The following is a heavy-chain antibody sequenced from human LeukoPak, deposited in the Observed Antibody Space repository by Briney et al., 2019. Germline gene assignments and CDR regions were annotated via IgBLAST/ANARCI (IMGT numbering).Heavy chain of an antibody. V-gene: IGHV4-38-2*02. Sequence: SETLSLTCTVSGYSISSSYYWGWIRPPPGKGLEWIGIIYYSGSTYYDSSLKSRVTTSVDTSKNQFSLKLSSVTAADTAVYYCARASSWYYGYFDYWGQGTLVTVSS. CDR3: ARASSWYYGYFDY. CDR1: GYSISSSYY. J-gene: IGHJ4*02. CDR2: IYYSGST. D-gene: IGHD6-13*01.